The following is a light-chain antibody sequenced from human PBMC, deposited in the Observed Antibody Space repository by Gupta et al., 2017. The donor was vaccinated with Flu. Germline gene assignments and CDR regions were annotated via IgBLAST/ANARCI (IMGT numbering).Light chain of an antibody. Sequence: DIQMTQSPSSLSASVGDRVTITCRASQSISSYLNWYQQKPGKAPKLLIYAASSLQSGVPPTFSGSGSGTDFTLTISSLQPEDFATYYCQQSSSTPWTFGQGTKVEIK. CDR3: QQSSSTPWT. CDR1: QSISSY. J-gene: IGKJ1*01. CDR2: AAS. V-gene: IGKV1-39*01.